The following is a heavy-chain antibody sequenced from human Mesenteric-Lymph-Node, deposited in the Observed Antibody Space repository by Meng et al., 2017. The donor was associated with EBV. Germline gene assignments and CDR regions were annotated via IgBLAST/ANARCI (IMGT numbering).Heavy chain of an antibody. D-gene: IGHD3-3*01. CDR1: GGIFTNYA. CDR3: TRGGTIFGAAVTSKYFDP. V-gene: IGHV1-69*06. Sequence: QVRLVQSGAEVKKPESSVKVSCKVPGGIFTNYATSWVRQAPGQGLEWMGGIIPNFGTVIYAKKFQGKITITADKSTSTVYMELSSLRSDDTAVYYCTRGGTIFGAAVTSKYFDPWGQGTLVTVSS. CDR2: IIPNFGTV. J-gene: IGHJ5*02.